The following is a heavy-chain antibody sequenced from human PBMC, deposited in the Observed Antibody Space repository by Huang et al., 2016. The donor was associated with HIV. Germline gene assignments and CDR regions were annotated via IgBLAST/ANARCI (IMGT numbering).Heavy chain of an antibody. Sequence: EVQLVQSGAEVKKPGESLKISCKGSGYRFRSNWVGWVRQMPGKGLEWIGIIYPGASDTSDIPSFQGQVTISADKSINTAYLQWSSLKASDTAMYYCARLIGSPSFYYGLDVWGQGTTVTVSS. J-gene: IGHJ6*02. CDR2: IYPGASDT. CDR3: ARLIGSPSFYYGLDV. D-gene: IGHD3-10*01. V-gene: IGHV5-51*01. CDR1: GYRFRSNW.